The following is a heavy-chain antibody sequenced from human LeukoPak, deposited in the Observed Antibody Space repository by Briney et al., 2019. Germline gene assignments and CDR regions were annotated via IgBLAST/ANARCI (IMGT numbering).Heavy chain of an antibody. CDR2: ISGSGGST. CDR3: AKDRPQLYSSGWSRPSYYFDY. D-gene: IGHD6-19*01. Sequence: PGGSLRLSCAASGSTFSSYAMSWVRQAPGKGLEWVSAISGSGGSTYYADSVKGRFTISRDNSKNTLYLQMNSLRAEDTAVYYCAKDRPQLYSSGWSRPSYYFDYWGQGTLVTVSS. J-gene: IGHJ4*02. V-gene: IGHV3-23*01. CDR1: GSTFSSYA.